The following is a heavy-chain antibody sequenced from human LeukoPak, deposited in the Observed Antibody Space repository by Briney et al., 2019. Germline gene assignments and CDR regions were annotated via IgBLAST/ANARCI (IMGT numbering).Heavy chain of an antibody. CDR2: ISAYNGNT. Sequence: ASVKVSCTASGYTFTSYGISWVRQAPGQGLEWMGWISAYNGNTNYAQKLQGRVTMTTDTSTSTAYMELRSLRSDDTAVYYCARDSAEWGRDYYGMDVWGQGTTVTVSS. V-gene: IGHV1-18*01. CDR1: GYTFTSYG. CDR3: ARDSAEWGRDYYGMDV. D-gene: IGHD6-25*01. J-gene: IGHJ6*02.